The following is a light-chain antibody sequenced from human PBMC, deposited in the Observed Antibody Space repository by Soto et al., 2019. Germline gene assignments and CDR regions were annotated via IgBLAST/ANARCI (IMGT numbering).Light chain of an antibody. Sequence: QSVLTQPASVSGSPGQSITISCTGTNSDVGGYNYVSWYQQHPGKAPKLMIYDVSNRPSGVSSRFSGSKSGNTASLTISGLQAEDEADYYCSSYTSSSTLGVFGGGTKLTVL. J-gene: IGLJ2*01. CDR3: SSYTSSSTLGV. V-gene: IGLV2-14*01. CDR1: NSDVGGYNY. CDR2: DVS.